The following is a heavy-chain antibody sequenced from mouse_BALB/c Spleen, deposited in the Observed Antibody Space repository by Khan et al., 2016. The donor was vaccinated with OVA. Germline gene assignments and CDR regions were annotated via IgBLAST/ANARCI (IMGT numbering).Heavy chain of an antibody. Sequence: VQLQQSGPELVRPGASVKVSCKASGYAFTTYNMYWVKQSPGKSLEWIGYIDPYNGVTNYNQNFKDKATLTVDKSSSAAYMHLDSLTSEDSAVDFCARSSDGYYPLADWGQGTLVTVSA. CDR2: IDPYNGVT. V-gene: IGHV1S135*01. J-gene: IGHJ3*01. CDR3: ARSSDGYYPLAD. CDR1: GYAFTTYN. D-gene: IGHD2-3*01.